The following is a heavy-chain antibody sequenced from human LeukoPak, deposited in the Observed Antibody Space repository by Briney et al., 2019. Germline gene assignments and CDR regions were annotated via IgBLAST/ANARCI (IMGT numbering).Heavy chain of an antibody. J-gene: IGHJ4*02. D-gene: IGHD3-9*01. CDR3: VRQLSPFDVLQRFDY. CDR1: GGSISSYY. V-gene: IGHV4-59*08. CDR2: IYYSGST. Sequence: SETLSLTCTVSGGSISSYYWSWIRQPPGKGLEWIGYIYYSGSTNYNPSLKSRVTISVDTSKNQFSLKLSSVTAADTAVYYCVRQLSPFDVLQRFDYWGQGSLVTVSS.